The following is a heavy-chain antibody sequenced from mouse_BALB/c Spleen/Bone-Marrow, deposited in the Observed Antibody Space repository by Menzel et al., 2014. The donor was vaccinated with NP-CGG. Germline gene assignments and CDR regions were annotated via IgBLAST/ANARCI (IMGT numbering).Heavy chain of an antibody. CDR3: ARDRYYGYAMDY. Sequence: EVQLVESGGGLVQPGGSLKLSCAASRFTFSSYGMSWVRRTPDKRLELVATINSNGGSTYYPESVKGWLTIYRDNAKNTLYLQISSLNSDDTAMYYCARDRYYGYAMDYWGQGTSVTVSS. D-gene: IGHD1-1*01. V-gene: IGHV5-6-3*01. CDR2: INSNGGST. CDR1: RFTFSSYG. J-gene: IGHJ4*01.